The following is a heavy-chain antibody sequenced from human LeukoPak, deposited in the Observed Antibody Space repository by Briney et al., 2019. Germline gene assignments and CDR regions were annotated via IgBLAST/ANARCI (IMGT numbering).Heavy chain of an antibody. J-gene: IGHJ4*02. CDR3: ASPLDPAKY. Sequence: GGSLRLSCAASGFTFSDYYMSWIRQAAGRGLEWVAYITNSGSTTYYADSVKGRFTISRDNAKNSVYLQMNSLRGEDTAVYYCASPLDPAKYWGQGTLVTVSS. CDR2: ITNSGSTT. D-gene: IGHD6-25*01. CDR1: GFTFSDYY. V-gene: IGHV3-11*01.